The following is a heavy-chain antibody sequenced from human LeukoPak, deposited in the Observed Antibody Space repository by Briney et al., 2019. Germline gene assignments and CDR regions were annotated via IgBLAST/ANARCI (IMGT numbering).Heavy chain of an antibody. D-gene: IGHD2-15*01. V-gene: IGHV1-69*04. CDR3: ARIAGGHYYYYGMDV. CDR2: IIPILGIA. CDR1: GGTFSSYA. Sequence: SVKVSCKASGGTFSSYATSWVRQAPGQGLEWMGRIIPILGIANYAQKFQGRVTITADKSTSTAYMELSSLRSEDTAVYYCARIAGGHYYYYGMDVWGQGTTVTVSS. J-gene: IGHJ6*02.